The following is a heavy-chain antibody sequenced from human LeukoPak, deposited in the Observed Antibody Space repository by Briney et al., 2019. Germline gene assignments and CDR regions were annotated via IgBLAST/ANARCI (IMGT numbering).Heavy chain of an antibody. CDR3: ARRVNSGNYYYFDY. V-gene: IGHV5-51*01. CDR2: IYPGDSDI. J-gene: IGHJ4*02. Sequence: GESLKISCKGSGYSFTSYWNGWVRQMPGKGLEWMGIIYPGDSDIRYSPSFQGQVTITADKSISTAYLQWSSLKASDTAMYYCARRVNSGNYYYFDYWGQGTLVTVSS. CDR1: GYSFTSYW. D-gene: IGHD1-26*01.